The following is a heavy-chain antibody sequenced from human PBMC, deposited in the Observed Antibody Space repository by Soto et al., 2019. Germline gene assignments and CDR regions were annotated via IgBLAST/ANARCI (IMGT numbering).Heavy chain of an antibody. Sequence: SETLSLTCTVSGGSISSGDYYWSWIRQPPGKGLEWIGYIYYSGSTYYNPSLKSRVTISVDTSQNQFSLRPSSVTAADKAVYYCAMVYGSGSLYGMDVWGQGTTVTVSS. J-gene: IGHJ6*02. D-gene: IGHD3-10*01. CDR1: GGSISSGDYY. V-gene: IGHV4-30-4*01. CDR2: IYYSGST. CDR3: AMVYGSGSLYGMDV.